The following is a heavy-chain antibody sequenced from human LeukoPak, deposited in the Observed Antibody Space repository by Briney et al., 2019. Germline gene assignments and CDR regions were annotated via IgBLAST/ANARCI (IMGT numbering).Heavy chain of an antibody. D-gene: IGHD3-22*01. Sequence: ASVKVSCKESGYTFTSYYIHWVRQAPGQGLEWMGIINPSGGATSYAQKFQGRVTMTRDTSTSTVYMELSSLRSEDTAVYYCASSTRVTYYYDSSGYHYWGQGTLVTVSS. J-gene: IGHJ4*02. CDR2: INPSGGAT. CDR3: ASSTRVTYYYDSSGYHY. CDR1: GYTFTSYY. V-gene: IGHV1-46*01.